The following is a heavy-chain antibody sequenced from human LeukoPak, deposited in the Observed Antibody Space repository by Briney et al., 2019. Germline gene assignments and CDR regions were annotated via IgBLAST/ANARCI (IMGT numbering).Heavy chain of an antibody. CDR1: GGSISSYY. CDR2: IYTSGST. V-gene: IGHV4-4*09. Sequence: SETLSLNGTGSGGSISSYYWSWIRQGPGNGLEWIGYIYTSGSTNSNPSLKSRVTISVDTSKNQFSLKLSSVTAADTAVYYCARRNDLKGFDPWGQGTLVTVSS. J-gene: IGHJ5*02. D-gene: IGHD3-3*01. CDR3: ARRNDLKGFDP.